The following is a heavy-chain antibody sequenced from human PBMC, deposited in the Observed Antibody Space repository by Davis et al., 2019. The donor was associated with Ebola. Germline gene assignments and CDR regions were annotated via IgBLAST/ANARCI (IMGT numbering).Heavy chain of an antibody. V-gene: IGHV3-23*01. CDR1: GFSFNNYP. Sequence: GESLKISCAASGFSFNNYPFHWVRQAPGKGLEWVSGMSGSGGSTFYADSVKGRFTISRDDSKNTLYLQMNSLRAEDTAVYYCAKWDGYGDYWGQGTLVTVSS. CDR2: MSGSGGST. CDR3: AKWDGYGDY. J-gene: IGHJ4*02. D-gene: IGHD5-24*01.